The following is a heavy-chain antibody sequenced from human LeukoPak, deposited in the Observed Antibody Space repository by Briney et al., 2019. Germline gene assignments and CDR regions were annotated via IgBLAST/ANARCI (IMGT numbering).Heavy chain of an antibody. J-gene: IGHJ6*02. V-gene: IGHV1-2*06. CDR1: GYTFTGYY. CDR2: INPNSGGT. D-gene: IGHD2-2*01. Sequence: ASVTVSCTASGYTFTGYYMHWVRQAPGQGLEWMGRINPNSGGTNYAQKFQGRVTMTRDTSISTAYMELSRLRSDDTAVYYCARVLRCSSTSCPPANYGMDVWGQGTTVTVSS. CDR3: ARVLRCSSTSCPPANYGMDV.